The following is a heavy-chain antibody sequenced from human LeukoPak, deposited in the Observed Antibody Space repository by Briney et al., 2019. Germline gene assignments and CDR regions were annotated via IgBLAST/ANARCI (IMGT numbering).Heavy chain of an antibody. Sequence: SETLSLTCTVSGGSISSYYWSWIRQPPGKGLEWIGYIYYSGSTNYNPSLKSRVTISVDTSKNQFSLKLSSVTAADTAVYYCARPRIAARMDAFDIWGQGTMATVSS. D-gene: IGHD6-13*01. V-gene: IGHV4-59*08. CDR2: IYYSGST. CDR3: ARPRIAARMDAFDI. CDR1: GGSISSYY. J-gene: IGHJ3*02.